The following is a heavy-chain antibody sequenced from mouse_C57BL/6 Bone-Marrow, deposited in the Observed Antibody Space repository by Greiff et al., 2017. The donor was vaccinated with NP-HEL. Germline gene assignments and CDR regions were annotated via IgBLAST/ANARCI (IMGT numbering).Heavy chain of an antibody. D-gene: IGHD2-4*01. Sequence: VQLQQPGAELVRPGASVKLSCTASGFTIKDDYMHWVKQRPEQGLEWIGWIDPETGDTEYASKFKGKATLTADTSSNTAYLQLSSLTSEDTAVYYCTVYDYNGYWGQGTTLTVSS. CDR3: TVYDYNGY. J-gene: IGHJ2*01. V-gene: IGHV14-4*01. CDR2: IDPETGDT. CDR1: GFTIKDDY.